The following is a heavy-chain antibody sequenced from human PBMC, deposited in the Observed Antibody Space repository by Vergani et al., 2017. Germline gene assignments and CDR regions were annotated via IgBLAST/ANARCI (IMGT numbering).Heavy chain of an antibody. Sequence: QVQLVQSGAEVKKPGSSVKVSCEASGGTFSSYAISWVRQAPGQGLEWMGGLIPIFGTANYAQKFQGRVTITADESTSTAYMELSSLRSEDTAVYYCASLSYCSSTSCYTGDAFDIWGQGTMVTVSS. D-gene: IGHD2-2*02. J-gene: IGHJ3*02. V-gene: IGHV1-69*01. CDR1: GGTFSSYA. CDR2: LIPIFGTA. CDR3: ASLSYCSSTSCYTGDAFDI.